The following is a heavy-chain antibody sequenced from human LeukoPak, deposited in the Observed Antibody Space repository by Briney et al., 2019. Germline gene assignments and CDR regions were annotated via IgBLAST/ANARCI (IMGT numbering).Heavy chain of an antibody. CDR3: ARCPSNIAAAEIYWYFDL. D-gene: IGHD6-13*01. CDR1: EDSFTNYW. CDR2: IYPGDSDT. Sequence: GESLKISCKGSEDSFTNYWIGWVRQMPGKGLECMGIIYPGDSDTRYSPSFQGQVTISADKSISTAYLQWSSLKASDTAMYYCARCPSNIAAAEIYWYFDLWGRGTLVTVSS. J-gene: IGHJ2*01. V-gene: IGHV5-51*01.